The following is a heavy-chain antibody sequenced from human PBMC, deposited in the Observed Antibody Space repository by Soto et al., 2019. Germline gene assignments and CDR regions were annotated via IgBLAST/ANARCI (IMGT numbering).Heavy chain of an antibody. CDR3: ARAQSSSGCSRYYYYGMDV. CDR1: GFTFSSYD. V-gene: IGHV3-13*04. CDR2: IGTAGDT. J-gene: IGHJ6*02. Sequence: EVQLVESGGGLVQPGGSLRLSCAASGFTFSSYDMHWVRQATGKGLEWVSAIGTAGDTYYPGSVKGRFTISRENAKNSLYLQMNSLRAGDTAVYYCARAQSSSGCSRYYYYGMDVWGQGTTVTVSS. D-gene: IGHD6-19*01.